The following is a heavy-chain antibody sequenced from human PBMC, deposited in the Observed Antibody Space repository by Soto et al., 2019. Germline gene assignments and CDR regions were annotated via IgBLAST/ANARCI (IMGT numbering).Heavy chain of an antibody. CDR3: AKEQLDYFDY. CDR1: GFTFSSYS. CDR2: ISSSSSYI. Sequence: GGSLRLSCAASGFTFSSYSMNWVRQAPGKGLEWVSSISSSSSYIYYADSVKGRFTISRDNAKNSLYLQMNSLRAEDTAVYYCAKEQLDYFDYWGQGTLVTVSS. V-gene: IGHV3-21*04. D-gene: IGHD1-1*01. J-gene: IGHJ4*02.